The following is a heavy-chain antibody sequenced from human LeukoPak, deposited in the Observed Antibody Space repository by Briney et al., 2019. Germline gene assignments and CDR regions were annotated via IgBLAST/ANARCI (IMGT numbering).Heavy chain of an antibody. V-gene: IGHV4-39*01. CDR1: GGSISSSSYY. J-gene: IGHJ4*02. Sequence: PSEALSLTCTVSGGSISSSSYYWGWIRQPPGKGLEWIGSIYYSGSTYYNPSLKSRVTISVDTSKNQFSLKLSSVTAADTAVYYCARGSLARYYYGSGSSYYFDYWGQGTLVTVSS. CDR2: IYYSGST. CDR3: ARGSLARYYYGSGSSYYFDY. D-gene: IGHD3-10*01.